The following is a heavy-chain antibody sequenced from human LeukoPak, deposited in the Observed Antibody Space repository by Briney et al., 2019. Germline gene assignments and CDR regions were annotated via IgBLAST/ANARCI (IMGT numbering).Heavy chain of an antibody. J-gene: IGHJ3*02. Sequence: ASVKVSCKASGYTFINHGISWVRHSLGQGLEWLGWISTYNGNTNYAQKLQGRVTMTTDTSTSTAYMELRSLRSDDAAVYYCARDSSGPDDAFDIWGQGTMVTVSS. CDR2: ISTYNGNT. CDR1: GYTFINHG. D-gene: IGHD3-22*01. V-gene: IGHV1-18*01. CDR3: ARDSSGPDDAFDI.